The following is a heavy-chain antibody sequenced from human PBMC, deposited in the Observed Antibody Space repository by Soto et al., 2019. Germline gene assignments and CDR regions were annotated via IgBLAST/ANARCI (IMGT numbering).Heavy chain of an antibody. CDR3: ATDTSTMARGVIIPLDS. CDR2: INSIGSNT. J-gene: IGHJ4*02. Sequence: EVQLAESGGGLVKPGGSLRLSCAASGFSISTYDMSWVRQAPGKGLEWVSAINSIGSNTYVADSVKGRFTISRDNAKNLVYLQMNSLRAYDTALYYRATDTSTMARGVIIPLDSWGQGTLVTVSS. D-gene: IGHD3-10*01. CDR1: GFSISTYD. V-gene: IGHV3-21*02.